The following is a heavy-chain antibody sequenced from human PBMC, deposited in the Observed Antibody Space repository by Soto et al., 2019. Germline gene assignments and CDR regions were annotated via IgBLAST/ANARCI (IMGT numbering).Heavy chain of an antibody. CDR2: IYYSGST. V-gene: IGHV4-31*03. D-gene: IGHD3-3*01. CDR1: GGSISSGGYY. J-gene: IGHJ5*02. Sequence: QVQLQESGPGLVKPSQTLSLTCTVSGGSISSGGYYWSWIRQHPGKGLEWIGYIYYSGSTYYNPSLKSRVTISVDTSKNQFSLKLSSVTAADTAVYYGARRYDFWSGFSWFDPWGQGTLVTVSS. CDR3: ARRYDFWSGFSWFDP.